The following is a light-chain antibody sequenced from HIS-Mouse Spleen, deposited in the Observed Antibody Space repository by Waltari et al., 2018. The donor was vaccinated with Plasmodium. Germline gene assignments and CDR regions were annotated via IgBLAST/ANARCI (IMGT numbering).Light chain of an antibody. Sequence: SYELPQPPSVSVSPGQTARITCSGDALPQNYAYWYQQKSGQAPVLVNYEDSKRPSGSPERFSGSSSGTMATLTISGAQVEDEADYYCYSTDSSGNHRVFGGGTKLTVL. V-gene: IGLV3-10*01. J-gene: IGLJ3*02. CDR1: ALPQNY. CDR2: EDS. CDR3: YSTDSSGNHRV.